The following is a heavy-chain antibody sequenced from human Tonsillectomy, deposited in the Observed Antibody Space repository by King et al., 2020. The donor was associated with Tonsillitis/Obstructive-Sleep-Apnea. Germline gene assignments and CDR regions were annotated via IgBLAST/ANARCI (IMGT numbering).Heavy chain of an antibody. CDR3: ARHREPAHPFCGWNN. D-gene: IGHD1/OR15-1a*01. Sequence: DVQLVESGAEVKKPGESLKISCTGSGYSFTSYWIAWVRQMPGKGLEWMGSIYPGDSDSRYSPSFQGPVTISVDKSISTAYLQWNSLRASDTAMFYCARHREPAHPFCGWNNWGQGTLVTVSS. CDR2: IYPGDSDS. CDR1: GYSFTSYW. V-gene: IGHV5-51*01. J-gene: IGHJ4*02.